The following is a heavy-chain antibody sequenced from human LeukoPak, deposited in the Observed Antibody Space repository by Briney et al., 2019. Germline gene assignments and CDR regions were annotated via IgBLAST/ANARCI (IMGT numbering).Heavy chain of an antibody. Sequence: SETLSLTCTVSGGSISSYYWSWIRQPAGKGLEWIGRIYTSGSTNYNPSLKSRVTISVDTSKNQFSLKLSSVTAADTAVYYCARSPLDYYYHYGMDVWGQGTTVTVSS. V-gene: IGHV4-4*07. D-gene: IGHD3/OR15-3a*01. CDR1: GGSISSYY. CDR3: ARSPLDYYYHYGMDV. J-gene: IGHJ6*02. CDR2: IYTSGST.